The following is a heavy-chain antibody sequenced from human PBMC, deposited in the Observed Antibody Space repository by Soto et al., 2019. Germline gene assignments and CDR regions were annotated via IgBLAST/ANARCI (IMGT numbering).Heavy chain of an antibody. J-gene: IGHJ3*02. Sequence: GGSLRLSCAASGFTFSSYGMHWVRQAPGKGLEWVALIWFDGSDKYYTESVKGRFTISRDNSKSTLYLQMNSLRAEDTAVYYCARLYCSASSCYSVGAFDIRGQGTMVTV. CDR1: GFTFSSYG. CDR2: IWFDGSDK. CDR3: ARLYCSASSCYSVGAFDI. V-gene: IGHV3-33*01. D-gene: IGHD2-15*01.